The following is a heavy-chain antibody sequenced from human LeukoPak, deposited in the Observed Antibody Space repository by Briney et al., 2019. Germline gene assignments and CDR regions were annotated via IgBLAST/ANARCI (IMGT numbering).Heavy chain of an antibody. V-gene: IGHV3-21*01. J-gene: IGHJ4*02. CDR2: ISSSSSYI. CDR3: VRPSGFDYSGYYEYYFDY. D-gene: IGHD3-22*01. Sequence: GGSLRLSCAASAFIFSNYSMNWVRQAPGKGLEWVSSISSSSSYIYYADSVKGRFTISRDNAKKSVYLQMNSLRAEDTAVYYCVRPSGFDYSGYYEYYFDYWGQGTLVTVSS. CDR1: AFIFSNYS.